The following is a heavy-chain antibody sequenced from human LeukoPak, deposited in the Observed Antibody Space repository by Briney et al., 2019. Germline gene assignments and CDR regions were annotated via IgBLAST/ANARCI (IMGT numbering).Heavy chain of an antibody. CDR3: AKGYCTNGVCYPYYFDY. J-gene: IGHJ4*02. Sequence: PGGSLRVSCAASGFTFSSYSMNWVRQAPGKGLEWVSSISSSSSYIYYADSVKGRFTISRDNAKNSLYLQMNSLRAEDTAVYYCAKGYCTNGVCYPYYFDYWGQGTLVTVSS. D-gene: IGHD2-8*01. CDR2: ISSSSSYI. V-gene: IGHV3-21*04. CDR1: GFTFSSYS.